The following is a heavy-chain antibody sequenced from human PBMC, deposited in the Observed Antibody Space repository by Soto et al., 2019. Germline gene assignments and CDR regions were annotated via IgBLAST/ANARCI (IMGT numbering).Heavy chain of an antibody. CDR1: GGSISSSNW. J-gene: IGHJ5*02. Sequence: VSGGSISSSNWWSWVRQPPGKGLEWIGEIYHSGSTNYNPSLKSRVTISVDKSKNQFSLKLSSVTAADTAVYYCARDRGSGSYYGWFDPWGQGTLVTVSS. CDR3: ARDRGSGSYYGWFDP. D-gene: IGHD3-10*01. CDR2: IYHSGST. V-gene: IGHV4-4*02.